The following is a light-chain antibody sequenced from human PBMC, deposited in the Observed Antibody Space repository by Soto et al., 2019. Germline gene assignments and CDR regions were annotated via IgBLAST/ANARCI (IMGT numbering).Light chain of an antibody. V-gene: IGLV2-14*01. J-gene: IGLJ1*01. Sequence: QSVLTQPASVSGSPGQSITISCTGPRSAVGGYNYVSWYQQHPGKAPKLMIYEVSNRPSGVSNRFSGSKSGNTASLTISGLQAEDEADYYCSSYTSSSTRVFGTGTKLTVL. CDR1: RSAVGGYNY. CDR3: SSYTSSSTRV. CDR2: EVS.